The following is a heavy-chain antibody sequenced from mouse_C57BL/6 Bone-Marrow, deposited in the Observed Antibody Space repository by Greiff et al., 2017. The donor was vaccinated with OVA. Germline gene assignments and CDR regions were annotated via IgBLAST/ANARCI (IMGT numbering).Heavy chain of an antibody. CDR1: GYTFTSYW. Sequence: QVQLQQPGAELVMPGASVKLSCKASGYTFTSYWMHWVKQRPGQGLEWIGEIDPSDSYTNYNQKFKGKSTLTVDKSSSTAYMQLSSLTSEDSAVYDCARREYYYGGGVCWGQGTTLTVSS. J-gene: IGHJ2*01. CDR3: ARREYYYGGGVC. CDR2: IDPSDSYT. D-gene: IGHD1-1*02. V-gene: IGHV1-69*01.